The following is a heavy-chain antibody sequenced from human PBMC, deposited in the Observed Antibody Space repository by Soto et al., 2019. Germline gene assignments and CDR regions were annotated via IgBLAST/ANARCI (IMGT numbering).Heavy chain of an antibody. Sequence: EVQLVESGGGLVKPGGSLRLSCAASGFTFTRYSMNWVRQAPGKGLEWVSSISSTTNYIYYGESMKGRFTITRNNAKNSLSLEMNSLRAEDTAVYYCARESEDLTSNFDYWGQGTLVTVSS. CDR1: GFTFTRYS. V-gene: IGHV3-21*06. CDR2: ISSTTNYI. CDR3: ARESEDLTSNFDY. J-gene: IGHJ4*02.